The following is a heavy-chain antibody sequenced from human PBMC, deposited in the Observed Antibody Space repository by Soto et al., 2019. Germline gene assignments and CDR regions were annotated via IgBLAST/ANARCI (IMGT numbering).Heavy chain of an antibody. CDR2: ISGSGGST. CDR1: GFTFSSYD. J-gene: IGHJ2*01. V-gene: IGHV3-23*01. D-gene: IGHD2-8*02. CDR3: ARVLRYWYFDL. Sequence: EVQLLESGGGLVQPGGSLRLSCAASGFTFSSYDMSWVRQAPGKGLEWVSSISGSGGSTYYADSVKGRFTISRDNSTNTLYLQMGSLRAEDTAMYYCARVLRYWYFDLWGRGTLVTVSS.